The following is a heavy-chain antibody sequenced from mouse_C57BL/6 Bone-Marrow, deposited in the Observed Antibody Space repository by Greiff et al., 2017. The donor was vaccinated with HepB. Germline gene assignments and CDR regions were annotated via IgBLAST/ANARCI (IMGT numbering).Heavy chain of an antibody. J-gene: IGHJ3*01. CDR1: GYSITSGYY. Sequence: VQLKQSGPGLVKPSQSLSLTCSVTGYSITSGYYWNWIRQFPGNKLEWMGYISYDGSNNYNPSLKNRISIIRDTSKNQFFLKLNSVTTEDTATYYCARADSSPLAYWGQGTLVTVSA. D-gene: IGHD3-2*02. CDR2: ISYDGSN. V-gene: IGHV3-6*01. CDR3: ARADSSPLAY.